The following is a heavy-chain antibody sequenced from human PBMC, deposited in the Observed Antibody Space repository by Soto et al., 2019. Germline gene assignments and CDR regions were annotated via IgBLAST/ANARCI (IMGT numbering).Heavy chain of an antibody. CDR1: GGSISSYY. CDR2: IYYSGIT. V-gene: IGHV4-59*01. D-gene: IGHD6-13*01. Sequence: PSETLSLTCTVSGGSISSYYWSWIRQPPGKGLEWIGYIYYSGITNYNPSLKSRVTISVDKSKNQFSLQLSSVTVADTAVYYCATSYGNAWYTFWGQGTQFTVSS. J-gene: IGHJ4*02. CDR3: ATSYGNAWYTF.